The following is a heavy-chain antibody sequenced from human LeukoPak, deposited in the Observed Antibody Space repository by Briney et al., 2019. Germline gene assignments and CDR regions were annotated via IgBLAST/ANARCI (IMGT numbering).Heavy chain of an antibody. D-gene: IGHD3-10*01. J-gene: IGHJ4*02. Sequence: PGGSLRLSCAASGFTFSSYSMNWVRQATGKGLEWVSYISSSSSTIYYADSVKGRFTISRDNAKNTLYLQMNSLRAEDTAVYYCASLFYYYGSAVDYWGQGTLVTVSS. CDR3: ASLFYYYGSAVDY. CDR1: GFTFSSYS. V-gene: IGHV3-48*04. CDR2: ISSSSSTI.